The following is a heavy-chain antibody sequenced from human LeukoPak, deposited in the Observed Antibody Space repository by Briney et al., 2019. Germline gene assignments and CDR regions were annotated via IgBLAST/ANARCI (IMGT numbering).Heavy chain of an antibody. J-gene: IGHJ5*02. Sequence: SETLSLTCTVSGGSISSYYWSWIRQPPGKGLEWIGYIYYSGSTNYNPSLKSRVTISVDTSKSQFSLKLSSVTAADTAVYYCARDGDYPPTGWFDPWGQGTLVTVSS. V-gene: IGHV4-59*01. D-gene: IGHD4-17*01. CDR2: IYYSGST. CDR1: GGSISSYY. CDR3: ARDGDYPPTGWFDP.